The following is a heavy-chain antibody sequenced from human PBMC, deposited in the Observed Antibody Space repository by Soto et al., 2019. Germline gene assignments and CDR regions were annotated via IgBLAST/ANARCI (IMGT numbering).Heavy chain of an antibody. V-gene: IGHV4-30-4*01. J-gene: IGHJ4*02. Sequence: SVTLFLPWTVFGGSSRSGDDYCSWIRQPPGKGLEGSGYIYYSGSTYYNPSLKSRATISVDTSKNQFSLKLSSVTAADTAVYYCASNSYEYTFYDYWGQRTLVTVSS. CDR3: ASNSYEYTFYDY. CDR1: GGSSRSGDDY. CDR2: IYYSGST. D-gene: IGHD5-18*01.